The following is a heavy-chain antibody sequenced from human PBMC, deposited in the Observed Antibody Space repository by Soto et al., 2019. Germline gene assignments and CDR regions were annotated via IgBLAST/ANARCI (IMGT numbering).Heavy chain of an antibody. Sequence: QDQLVQSGAELKKPGASVKVSCKTSGYTFASYGISWVRQGPGQGLEWMGWISVYDGNTRYAQKVQDRVTITADRSTSTAYMELRSLRPDDTAVYYCARDSPLDQWGQGTLVTVSS. CDR3: ARDSPLDQ. V-gene: IGHV1-18*04. J-gene: IGHJ4*02. CDR1: GYTFASYG. CDR2: ISVYDGNT.